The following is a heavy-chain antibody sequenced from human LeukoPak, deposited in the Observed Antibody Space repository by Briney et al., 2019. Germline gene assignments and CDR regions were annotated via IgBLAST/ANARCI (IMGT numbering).Heavy chain of an antibody. CDR1: GGSISSSSYY. CDR3: ASSYGSSWSWFGP. D-gene: IGHD6-13*01. J-gene: IGHJ5*02. V-gene: IGHV4-39*01. CDR2: IYYSGST. Sequence: SETLSLTCTVSGGSISSSSYYWGWIRQPPGKGLEWIGNIYYSGSTYYNPSLNSRVTISVDTSKNQFSLKLTSVTAADTAVYYCASSYGSSWSWFGPWGQGTLVTVSS.